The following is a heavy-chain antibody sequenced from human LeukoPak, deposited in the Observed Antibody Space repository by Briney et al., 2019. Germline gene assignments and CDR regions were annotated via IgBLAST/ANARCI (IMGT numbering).Heavy chain of an antibody. Sequence: SVKVSCKASGGTFSSYAISWVRQAPGQGLEWMGRIIPIFGTANYAQKFQGRVTITTDESTSTAYMELSSLRSEDTAVYYCATVPGYSSGWNFDYWGQGTLVTVSS. J-gene: IGHJ4*02. D-gene: IGHD6-19*01. CDR2: IIPIFGTA. CDR1: GGTFSSYA. V-gene: IGHV1-69*05. CDR3: ATVPGYSSGWNFDY.